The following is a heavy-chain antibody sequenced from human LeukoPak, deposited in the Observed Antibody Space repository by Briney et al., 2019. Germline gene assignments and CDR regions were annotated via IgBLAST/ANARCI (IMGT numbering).Heavy chain of an antibody. Sequence: GRSLRLSCVGSGFTFSSCGMHWVRQAPGKGLEWVAVISYDGSNKYYAGSVKGRFTISRDNSKSTLYLQMNSLRAEDTAVYYCARVRPGSNYVDFDYWGQGTLVTVSS. CDR3: ARVRPGSNYVDFDY. CDR2: ISYDGSNK. D-gene: IGHD4-11*01. J-gene: IGHJ4*02. V-gene: IGHV3-33*05. CDR1: GFTFSSCG.